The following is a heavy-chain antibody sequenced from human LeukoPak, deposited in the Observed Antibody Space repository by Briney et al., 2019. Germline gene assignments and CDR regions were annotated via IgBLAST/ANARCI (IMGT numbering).Heavy chain of an antibody. D-gene: IGHD3-16*02. J-gene: IGHJ4*02. CDR3: AREGDYVWGSYRLPLDY. CDR1: GYTFTSYG. V-gene: IGHV1-18*01. CDR2: ISAYNGNT. Sequence: ASVKVSCKVSGYTFTSYGISWVRQAPGQGLEWMGWISAYNGNTNYAQKLQGRVTMTTDTSTSTAYMELRSLRSDDTAVYYCAREGDYVWGSYRLPLDYWGQGTLVTVSS.